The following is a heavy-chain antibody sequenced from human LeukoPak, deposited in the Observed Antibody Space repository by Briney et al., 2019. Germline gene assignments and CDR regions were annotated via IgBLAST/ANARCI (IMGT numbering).Heavy chain of an antibody. J-gene: IGHJ5*02. D-gene: IGHD3-10*01. CDR3: ARGEIFYYGSGSYYAPFDP. CDR2: INHSGST. V-gene: IGHV4-34*01. Sequence: PSETLSPTCAVYGGSFSGHYWSWIRQPPGKGLEWIGEINHSGSTNYNPSLKSRVTFSVDTSKNQFSLKLSSVTAADTAVYYCARGEIFYYGSGSYYAPFDPWGQGTLVTVSS. CDR1: GGSFSGHY.